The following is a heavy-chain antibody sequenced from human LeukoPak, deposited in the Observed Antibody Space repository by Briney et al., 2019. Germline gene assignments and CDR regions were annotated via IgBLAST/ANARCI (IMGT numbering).Heavy chain of an antibody. Sequence: GGSLRLSYAASGFTFSSYWMHWVRQAPGKGLVWVSRVNTDGRTTNYADSVRGRFTISRDNAENTLYLQMNSLRVEDTAVYYCSMDLSGAHDYWGQGTLVTVSS. V-gene: IGHV3-74*01. CDR3: SMDLSGAHDY. CDR1: GFTFSSYW. J-gene: IGHJ4*02. D-gene: IGHD2-2*03. CDR2: VNTDGRTT.